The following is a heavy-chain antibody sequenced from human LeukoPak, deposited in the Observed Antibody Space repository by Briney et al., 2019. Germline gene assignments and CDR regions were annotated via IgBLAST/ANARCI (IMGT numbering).Heavy chain of an antibody. V-gene: IGHV1-24*01. Sequence: GASVTLSCTFSGYTLTDLSMHWVRHAPGKGHELEGGFDLEDGETIYAQKFQGRVTMTEDTSTDTAYMELSSLRSEDTAVYYCATRWGMVQGDDRSRDAFDIWGQGTMVTVSS. D-gene: IGHD3-10*01. J-gene: IGHJ3*02. CDR2: FDLEDGET. CDR3: ATRWGMVQGDDRSRDAFDI. CDR1: GYTLTDLS.